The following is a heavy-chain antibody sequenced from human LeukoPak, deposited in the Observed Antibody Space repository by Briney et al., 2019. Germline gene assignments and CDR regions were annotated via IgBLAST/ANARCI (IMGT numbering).Heavy chain of an antibody. V-gene: IGHV1-8*01. CDR3: ARVRSSASLWSSSVYGIDV. D-gene: IGHD2-2*01. J-gene: IGHJ6*02. CDR1: GYTFTSYD. CDR2: MNPNSGNT. Sequence: ASVKVSCKASGYTFTSYDINWVRQATGQGLEWMGWMNPNSGNTGYAQKFQGRVTMTGNTSISTAYMELSSLRSEDTALYYCARVRSSASLWSSSVYGIDVWGQGTTVTVSS.